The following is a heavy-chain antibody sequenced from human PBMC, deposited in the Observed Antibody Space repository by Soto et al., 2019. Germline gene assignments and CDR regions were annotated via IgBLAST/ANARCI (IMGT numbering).Heavy chain of an antibody. CDR1: GGSVSDKTYY. J-gene: IGHJ4*02. V-gene: IGHV4-61*01. D-gene: IGHD4-17*01. CDR3: ARTTAVPNTLRSRYFFDY. CDR2: VYYSGTT. Sequence: SETLSPTCYVSGGSVSDKTYYSSWIRQPPGKRLEWIGYVYYSGTTNYNPSLKSRVTISVDLSKNRFSLRLSSVTTADTALYYCARTTAVPNTLRSRYFFDYWGQGTLVTVSS.